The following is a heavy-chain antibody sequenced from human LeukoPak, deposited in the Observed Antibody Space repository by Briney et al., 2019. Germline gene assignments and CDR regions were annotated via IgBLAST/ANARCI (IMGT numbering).Heavy chain of an antibody. D-gene: IGHD2-15*01. V-gene: IGHV3-23*01. J-gene: IGHJ4*02. CDR3: AKVPGIVVVVAAIDY. CDR1: GFTFSSYA. Sequence: GGSLRLSCAASGFTFSSYAMSWVRQATGKGLEWVSAISGSGGSTYYADSVKGRFTISRDNSKNTLYLKMNSLRAEDTAVYYCAKVPGIVVVVAAIDYWGQGTLVTVSS. CDR2: ISGSGGST.